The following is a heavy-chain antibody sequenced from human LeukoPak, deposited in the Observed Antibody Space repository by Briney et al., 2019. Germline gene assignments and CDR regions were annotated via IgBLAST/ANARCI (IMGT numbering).Heavy chain of an antibody. Sequence: VASVKVSCKVSGYTLTELSMHWVRQAPGKGLEWMGGFDPEDGETIYAQKFQGRVTMTEDTSTDTAYMELSSLRSEDTAVYYCARDSPGIAAAGADYWGQGTLVTVSS. CDR1: GYTLTELS. CDR3: ARDSPGIAAAGADY. CDR2: FDPEDGET. D-gene: IGHD6-13*01. J-gene: IGHJ4*02. V-gene: IGHV1-24*01.